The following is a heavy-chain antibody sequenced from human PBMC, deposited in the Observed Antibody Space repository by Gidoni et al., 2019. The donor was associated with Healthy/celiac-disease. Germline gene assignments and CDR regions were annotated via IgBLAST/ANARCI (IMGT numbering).Heavy chain of an antibody. Sequence: QVQLVESGGGLVKPGGSLRLSCAASGFNFSDYYMSWIRQAPGKGLEWVSYISSSGSTIYYADSVKGRFTISRDNAKNSLYLQMNSLRAEDTAVYYCARDHSWYYYDSSGYPVDYWGQGTLVTVSS. V-gene: IGHV3-11*01. J-gene: IGHJ4*02. CDR3: ARDHSWYYYDSSGYPVDY. CDR2: ISSSGSTI. D-gene: IGHD3-22*01. CDR1: GFNFSDYY.